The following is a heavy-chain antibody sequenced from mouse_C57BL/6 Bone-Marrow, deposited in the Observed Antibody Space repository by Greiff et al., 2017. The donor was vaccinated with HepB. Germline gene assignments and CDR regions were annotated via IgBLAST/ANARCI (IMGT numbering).Heavy chain of an antibody. CDR3: ARDPYYYGDY. Sequence: VQLKESGPVLVKPGASVKMSCKASGYTFTDYYMNWVKQSHGKSLELIGVINPYNGGTSYNQKFKGKVTLTVDKSSSTAYMELNSLTSEDSAVYYCARDPYYYGDYWGQGTTLTVSS. V-gene: IGHV1-19*01. J-gene: IGHJ2*01. CDR1: GYTFTDYY. CDR2: INPYNGGT. D-gene: IGHD6-5*01.